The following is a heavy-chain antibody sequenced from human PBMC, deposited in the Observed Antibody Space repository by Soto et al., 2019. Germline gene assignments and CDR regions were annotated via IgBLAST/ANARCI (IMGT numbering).Heavy chain of an antibody. CDR3: AKDPGSGSYYASVDY. D-gene: IGHD1-26*01. CDR1: GFTFSSYG. Sequence: GGSLRLSCAASGFTFSSYGMHWVRQAPGKGLEWVAVISYDGSNKYYADSVKGRFTISRDNSKNTLYLQMNSLRAEDTAVYYCAKDPGSGSYYASVDYWGQGTLVTVSS. J-gene: IGHJ4*02. CDR2: ISYDGSNK. V-gene: IGHV3-30*18.